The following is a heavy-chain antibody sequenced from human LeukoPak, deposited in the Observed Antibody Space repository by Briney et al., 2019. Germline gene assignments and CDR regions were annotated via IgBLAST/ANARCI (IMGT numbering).Heavy chain of an antibody. CDR1: GDSISDYY. Sequence: SETLSLTCTVSGDSISDYYWTWIRQPPGKGLEWIGYIYYSGTTNYNPSLKSRVDISLDTSKNQFSLKLRSVTAADTAVYYCAREPLCRGKWFDPWGQGTLVTVSS. CDR2: IYYSGTT. V-gene: IGHV4-59*01. D-gene: IGHD4-23*01. CDR3: AREPLCRGKWFDP. J-gene: IGHJ5*02.